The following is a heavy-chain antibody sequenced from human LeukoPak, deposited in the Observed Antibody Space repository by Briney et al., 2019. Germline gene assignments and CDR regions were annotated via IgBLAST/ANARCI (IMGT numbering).Heavy chain of an antibody. Sequence: GGSLRLSCAASGFTFNNYGMHWVRQAPGKGLEWVAVISYDGRNIHYPDSVKGRFTISRDISTDTLRLQMDSLRTEDTAVYYCAKGPLRGTAAAIDYRGQGTLVTVSS. J-gene: IGHJ4*02. V-gene: IGHV3-30*18. CDR2: ISYDGRNI. CDR1: GFTFNNYG. CDR3: AKGPLRGTAAAIDY. D-gene: IGHD2-2*01.